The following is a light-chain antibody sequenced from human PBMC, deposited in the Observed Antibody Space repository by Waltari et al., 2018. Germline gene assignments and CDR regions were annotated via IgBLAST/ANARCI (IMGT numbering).Light chain of an antibody. CDR2: DIF. CDR1: QSVSNN. V-gene: IGKV3-11*01. Sequence: EFVLRQFPATLSLSPGERATLSCGTSQSVSNNLAWYQQKPGQPPRPLIYDIFKRAPGVPARFSGSGSGTDFTLTISSLEPEDFAVYYCLQTINWMYTFGQGTKVEIK. CDR3: LQTINWMYT. J-gene: IGKJ2*01.